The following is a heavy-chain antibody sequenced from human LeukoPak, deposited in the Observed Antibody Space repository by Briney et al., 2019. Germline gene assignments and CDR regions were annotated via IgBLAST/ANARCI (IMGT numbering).Heavy chain of an antibody. D-gene: IGHD6-19*01. CDR3: ARIAVAGRAMYYFDY. Sequence: GASVKVSCKASGYTFTSYYMHWVRQAHGQGLEWMGIINPSGGSTSYAQKFQGRVTMTRDMSTSTVYMELSSLRSEDTAVYYRARIAVAGRAMYYFDYWGQGTLVTVSS. CDR1: GYTFTSYY. J-gene: IGHJ4*02. V-gene: IGHV1-46*01. CDR2: INPSGGST.